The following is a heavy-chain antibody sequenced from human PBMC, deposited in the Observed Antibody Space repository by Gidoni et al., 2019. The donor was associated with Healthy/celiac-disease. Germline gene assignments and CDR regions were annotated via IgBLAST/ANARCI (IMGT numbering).Heavy chain of an antibody. V-gene: IGHV2-26*01. J-gene: IGHJ4*02. CDR2: IFSNDEK. CDR1: RFSLSNARMG. CDR3: ARIRKGDSFDY. Sequence: QVTLRQSGSVMVQPTQILKMPATVPRFSLSNARMGVSWIRQPPGKTLEWLAHIFSNDEKSYSTSLKSRLTISKDTSKSQVVLTMTNMDPVDTATYYCARIRKGDSFDYWGQGTLVTVSA. D-gene: IGHD2-21*01.